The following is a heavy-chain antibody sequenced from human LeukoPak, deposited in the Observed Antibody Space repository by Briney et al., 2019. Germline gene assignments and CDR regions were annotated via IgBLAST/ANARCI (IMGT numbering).Heavy chain of an antibody. J-gene: IGHJ4*02. Sequence: SEALSHTCTVSGGSISNYYWSWIRQPPGKGLEWIGYIYYSGSTNYNPSPKSRLIISVDTSKNRFSLSLTSVTAADTAVYYCARVHCSGGSCRLDYWGQGTLVTVSS. V-gene: IGHV4-59*08. CDR2: IYYSGST. D-gene: IGHD2-15*01. CDR3: ARVHCSGGSCRLDY. CDR1: GGSISNYY.